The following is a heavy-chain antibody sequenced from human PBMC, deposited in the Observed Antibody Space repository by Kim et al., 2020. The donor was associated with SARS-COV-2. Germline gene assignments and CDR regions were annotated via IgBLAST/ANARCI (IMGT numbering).Heavy chain of an antibody. D-gene: IGHD3-3*01. CDR2: INHSGST. J-gene: IGHJ4*02. CDR3: ARGGNITIFGVVISTDTGSFDY. CDR1: GGSFSGYY. V-gene: IGHV4-34*01. Sequence: SETLSLTCAVYGGSFSGYYWSWIRQPPGKGLEWIGEINHSGSTNYNPSLKSRVTISVDTSKNQFSLKLSSVTAADTAVYYCARGGNITIFGVVISTDTGSFDYWGQGTLVTVSS.